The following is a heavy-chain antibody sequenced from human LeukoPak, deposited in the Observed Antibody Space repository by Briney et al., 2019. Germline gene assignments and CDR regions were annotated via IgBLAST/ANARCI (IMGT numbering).Heavy chain of an antibody. CDR3: AKEYYYGSGLFDY. CDR1: GLTFSSYV. J-gene: IGHJ4*02. V-gene: IGHV3-30*18. D-gene: IGHD3-10*01. Sequence: GRSLRLSCAASGLTFSSYVMHWVRQSPGKGLEWVAVIFYDGSNKYYADSVNGRFTIPRNNSKNTLYLQMNSMRAEDTAVYYCAKEYYYGSGLFDYWGQGTLVTVS. CDR2: IFYDGSNK.